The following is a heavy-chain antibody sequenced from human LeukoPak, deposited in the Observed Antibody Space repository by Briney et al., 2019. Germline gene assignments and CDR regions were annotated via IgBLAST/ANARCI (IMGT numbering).Heavy chain of an antibody. V-gene: IGHV4-38-2*02. CDR3: ARDPRWLTPDCTSTSCYENYFGP. D-gene: IGHD2-2*01. Sequence: KASETLSLTCAVSGYSINNGYQWAWIRQSPGRGLEWIGSIYHNGGAHYNPSLRSRVVISVDTSNNQFSLRLSSVTVADTAVYYCARDPRWLTPDCTSTSCYENYFGPWGRGTLVTVSS. CDR2: IYHNGGA. J-gene: IGHJ5*02. CDR1: GYSINNGYQ.